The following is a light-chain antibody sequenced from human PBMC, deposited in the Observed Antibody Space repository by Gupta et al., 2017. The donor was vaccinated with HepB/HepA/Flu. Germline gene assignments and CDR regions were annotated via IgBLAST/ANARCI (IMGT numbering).Light chain of an antibody. V-gene: IGKV2-28*01. CDR3: RQALQTPLT. CDR1: QSLRHSNGYNY. J-gene: IGKJ4*01. CDR2: LGS. Sequence: DIVMTQSPLSLPVTPGEPASISCRSSQSLRHSNGYNYLDWYPQKPGQSPQLLIYLGSNRASGVPDRFSGSGSGTDFTLKISRVEAEDVGVYYCRQALQTPLTFGGGTKVEIK.